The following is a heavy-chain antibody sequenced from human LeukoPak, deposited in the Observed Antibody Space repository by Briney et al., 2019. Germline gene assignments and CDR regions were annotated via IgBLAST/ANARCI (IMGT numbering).Heavy chain of an antibody. V-gene: IGHV3-7*01. J-gene: IGHJ4*02. Sequence: GGSLRLSCAASGFTFSNAWMSWVRQAPGKGLEWVANIKQDGSEKYYVDSVKGRFTISRDNAKNSLYLQMNSLRAEDTAVYYCARIRRGWSQNWDYWGQGTLVTVSS. CDR1: GFTFSNAW. D-gene: IGHD6-19*01. CDR3: ARIRRGWSQNWDY. CDR2: IKQDGSEK.